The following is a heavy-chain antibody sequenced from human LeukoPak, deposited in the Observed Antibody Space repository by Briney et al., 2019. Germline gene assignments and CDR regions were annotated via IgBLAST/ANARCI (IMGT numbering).Heavy chain of an antibody. CDR3: ARAVAGTYFDY. CDR2: IYYSGST. D-gene: IGHD6-19*01. Sequence: SETLSLTCTVSGGSISSYYWSWIRQPPGKGLEWIGYIYYSGSTNYNPSLKSRVTISVDTSKNQISLKLSSVTAADTAAYYCARAVAGTYFDYWGQGTLVTVSS. V-gene: IGHV4-59*08. CDR1: GGSISSYY. J-gene: IGHJ4*02.